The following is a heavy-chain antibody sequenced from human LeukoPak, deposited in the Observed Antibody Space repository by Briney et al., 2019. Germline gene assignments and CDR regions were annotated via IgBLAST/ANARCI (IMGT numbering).Heavy chain of an antibody. CDR1: GFTFSAYL. D-gene: IGHD2-2*02. CDR3: ARDSSIPY. V-gene: IGHV3-7*03. J-gene: IGHJ4*02. CDR2: IKQDGSEK. Sequence: PGGSLRLSCAASGFTFSAYLMSWGRQAPGKGLEWVANIKQDGSEKYYVDSVKGRFAISRDNAKNSLYLQMNSLRAEDTAMYYCARDSSIPYWGQGTLVTVSS.